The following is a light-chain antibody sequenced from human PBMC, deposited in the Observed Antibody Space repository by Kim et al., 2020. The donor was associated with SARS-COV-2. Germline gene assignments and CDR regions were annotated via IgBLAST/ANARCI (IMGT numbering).Light chain of an antibody. CDR2: DVS. CDR3: CSYASSYTLV. Sequence: GQSVTISCTGTTIDVGGYNYVSWYQQHPGTAPKLMINDVSQRPSGVPDRFSGSKSGNTSSLTISGLQAEDEADYYCCSYASSYTLVFGGGTKLTVL. CDR1: TIDVGGYNY. J-gene: IGLJ2*01. V-gene: IGLV2-11*03.